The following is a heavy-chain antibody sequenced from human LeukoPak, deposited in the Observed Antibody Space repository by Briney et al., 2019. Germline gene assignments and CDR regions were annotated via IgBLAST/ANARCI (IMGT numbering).Heavy chain of an antibody. J-gene: IGHJ4*02. CDR3: ARDSAAYYYDTPAVVY. V-gene: IGHV3-11*04. Sequence: PGGSLRLSCAASGFTFSDYYMSWIRQAPGKGLEWVSYISSSGSTIYYADSVKGRFTISRDNAKNSLYLQMNSLRAEDTAVYYCARDSAAYYYDTPAVVYWGQGTLVTVSS. CDR2: ISSSGSTI. CDR1: GFTFSDYY. D-gene: IGHD3-22*01.